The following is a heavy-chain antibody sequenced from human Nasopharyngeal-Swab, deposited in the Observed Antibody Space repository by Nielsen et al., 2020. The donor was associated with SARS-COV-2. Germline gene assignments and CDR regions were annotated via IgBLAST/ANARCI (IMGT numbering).Heavy chain of an antibody. D-gene: IGHD2-21*02. V-gene: IGHV3-73*01. J-gene: IGHJ4*02. CDR2: IRSKANSYAT. CDR1: GLTFSGSA. CDR3: TRHEEHCGGDCYPFDY. Sequence: GESLKISCAASGLTFSGSAMHWVRQASGKGPEWVGRIRSKANSYATAYAASVKGRFTISRDDSKNTAYLQMNSLKTEDTAVYYCTRHEEHCGGDCYPFDYWGQGTLVTVSS.